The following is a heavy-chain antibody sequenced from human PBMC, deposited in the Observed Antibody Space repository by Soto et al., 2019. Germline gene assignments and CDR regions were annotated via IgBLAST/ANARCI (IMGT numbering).Heavy chain of an antibody. CDR3: ATLQLDGPDY. Sequence: EVQLVESGGDLVQTGGSLRLSCAASGFTFSDYWMHWVRQVPGKGLVWVSRINTDGSGTSYADFVKGRFTIARDNAKNTLYLQMNSLSADDTAVYYCATLQLDGPDYWGQGTLFCVSS. CDR2: INTDGSGT. J-gene: IGHJ4*02. D-gene: IGHD3-3*01. CDR1: GFTFSDYW. V-gene: IGHV3-74*01.